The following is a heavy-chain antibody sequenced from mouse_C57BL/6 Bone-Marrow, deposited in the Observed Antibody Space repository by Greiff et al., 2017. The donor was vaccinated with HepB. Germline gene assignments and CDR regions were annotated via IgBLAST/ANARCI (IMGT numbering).Heavy chain of an antibody. Sequence: ESGPGLVKPSQSLSLTCSVTGYSITSGYYWNWIRQFPGNKLEWMGYISYDGSNNYNPSLKNRISITRDTSKNQFFLKLKSVTTEDTATYYCARDPPRYYYGKEHFMDYWGQGTSVTVSS. CDR2: ISYDGSN. CDR1: GYSITSGYY. J-gene: IGHJ4*01. CDR3: ARDPPRYYYGKEHFMDY. V-gene: IGHV3-6*01. D-gene: IGHD1-1*01.